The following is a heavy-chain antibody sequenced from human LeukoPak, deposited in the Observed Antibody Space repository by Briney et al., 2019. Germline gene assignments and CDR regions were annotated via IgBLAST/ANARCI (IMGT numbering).Heavy chain of an antibody. CDR3: ARDADGSGTLLDY. CDR2: IHADNGNT. V-gene: IGHV1-18*01. J-gene: IGHJ4*02. CDR1: GYTFTSYG. D-gene: IGHD3-10*01. Sequence: GASMKVSCKASGYTFTSYGISWVRQAPGQGLEWMGWIHADNGNTRYAQKLQGRVTMTTDTSTTTAYMDLRSLRSDDTAVYYCARDADGSGTLLDYWGQGTLVTVSS.